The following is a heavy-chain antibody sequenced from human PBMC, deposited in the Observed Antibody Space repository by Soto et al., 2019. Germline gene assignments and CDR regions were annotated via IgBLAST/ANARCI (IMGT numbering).Heavy chain of an antibody. D-gene: IGHD2-15*01. CDR2: INSDGSST. CDR3: ASGEKEYCSGGSCYYSYYYGMDV. Sequence: GGSLRLSCAASGFTFSSYWMHWVRQAPGKGLVWVSRINSDGSSTSYADSVKGRFTISRDNAKNTLYLQMNSLRAEDTAVYYCASGEKEYCSGGSCYYSYYYGMDVWGQGTTVTVSS. J-gene: IGHJ6*02. V-gene: IGHV3-74*01. CDR1: GFTFSSYW.